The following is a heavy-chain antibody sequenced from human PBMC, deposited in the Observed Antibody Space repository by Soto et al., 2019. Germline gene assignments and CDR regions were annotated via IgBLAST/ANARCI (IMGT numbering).Heavy chain of an antibody. CDR3: ARVQDTAMVTGYYYYGMDV. D-gene: IGHD5-18*01. V-gene: IGHV4-39*01. J-gene: IGHJ6*02. CDR2: IYYSGST. Sequence: PSETLSLTCTVSGGSISSSSYYWGWIRQPPGKGLEWIGSIYYSGSTYYNPSLKSRVTISVDTSKNQFSLKLSSVTAADTAVYYCARVQDTAMVTGYYYYGMDVWGQGTTLTVSS. CDR1: GGSISSSSYY.